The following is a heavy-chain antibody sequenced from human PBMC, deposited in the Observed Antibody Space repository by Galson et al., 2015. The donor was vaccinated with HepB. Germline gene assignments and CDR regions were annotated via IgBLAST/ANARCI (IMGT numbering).Heavy chain of an antibody. V-gene: IGHV4-30-2*01. CDR1: GASISSGGYS. CDR3: ANRYCTSTSCAFDP. CDR2: IYHSGST. J-gene: IGHJ5*02. Sequence: LSLTCTVSGASISSGGYSWSWIRQPPGKALEWIGYIYHSGSTYYNPSLRSRVTISLDRSKNHFSLKLTSVTAADTAVYYCANRYCTSTSCAFDPWGQGTLVTVSS. D-gene: IGHD2-2*01.